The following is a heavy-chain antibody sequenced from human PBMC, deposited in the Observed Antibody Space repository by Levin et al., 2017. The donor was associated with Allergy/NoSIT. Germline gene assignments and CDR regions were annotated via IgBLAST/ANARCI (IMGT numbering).Heavy chain of an antibody. Sequence: GESLKISCAASGFTFSSYGMHWVRQAPGKGLEWVAVISYDGSNKYYADSVKGRFTISRDNSKNTLYLQMNSLRAEDTAVYYCAKDTTYSSSSYYFDYWGQGTLVTVSS. CDR3: AKDTTYSSSSYYFDY. D-gene: IGHD6-6*01. V-gene: IGHV3-30*18. CDR1: GFTFSSYG. J-gene: IGHJ4*02. CDR2: ISYDGSNK.